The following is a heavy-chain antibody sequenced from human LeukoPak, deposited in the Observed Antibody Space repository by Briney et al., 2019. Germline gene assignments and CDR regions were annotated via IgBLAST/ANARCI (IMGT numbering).Heavy chain of an antibody. Sequence: SETLSLTCTVSGGSISSGDYYWSWIRQPPGKGLEWIGYSYYSGSTYFNPALKRRVTISVDTSKNQFFLKLSSVTAADTAVYYCARHDYYGSGSATDYWGQGTLVTVSS. V-gene: IGHV4-30-4*01. CDR2: SYYSGST. CDR3: ARHDYYGSGSATDY. CDR1: GGSISSGDYY. J-gene: IGHJ4*02. D-gene: IGHD3-10*01.